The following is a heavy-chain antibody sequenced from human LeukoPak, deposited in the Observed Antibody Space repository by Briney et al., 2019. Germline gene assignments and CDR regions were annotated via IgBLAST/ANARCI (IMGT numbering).Heavy chain of an antibody. Sequence: GGSLRLSCAASGFTVSSNYMSWVRQAPGKGLEWVSVIYSGGSTYYADSVKGRFTISRDNSKNALYLQMNSLRAEDTAVYYCAKDHIPGLRYLDWSIDYWGQGTLVTVSS. D-gene: IGHD3-9*01. CDR2: IYSGGST. V-gene: IGHV3-53*01. J-gene: IGHJ4*02. CDR1: GFTVSSNY. CDR3: AKDHIPGLRYLDWSIDY.